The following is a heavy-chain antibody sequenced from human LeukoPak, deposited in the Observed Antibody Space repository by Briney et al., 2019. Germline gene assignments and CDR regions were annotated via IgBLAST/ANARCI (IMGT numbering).Heavy chain of an antibody. D-gene: IGHD3/OR15-3a*01. V-gene: IGHV3-11*01. J-gene: IGHJ6*03. Sequence: GGSLRLSCAASGFTFSDYYMSWIRQAPGKGLEWVSYISSSGSTIYYADSVKGRFTNSRDNAKNSLYLQMNSLRAEDTAVYYCARVQDWPYYMDVWGKGTTVTISS. CDR1: GFTFSDYY. CDR2: ISSSGSTI. CDR3: ARVQDWPYYMDV.